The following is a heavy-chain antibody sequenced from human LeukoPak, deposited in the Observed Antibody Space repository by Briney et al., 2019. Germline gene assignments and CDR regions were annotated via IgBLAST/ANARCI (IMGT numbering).Heavy chain of an antibody. D-gene: IGHD1-20*01. CDR1: GGTFSSFA. CDR2: IIPIFGTA. CDR3: ARHDQLLGITGTSEGFTYYYYGMDV. J-gene: IGHJ6*02. Sequence: SVKVSCKASGGTFSSFAISWVRQAPGQGLEWMGGIIPIFGTANYARKFQGRVTITADESTSTAYMELSSLRTEDTAVYYCARHDQLLGITGTSEGFTYYYYGMDVWGQGTTVTVSS. V-gene: IGHV1-69*13.